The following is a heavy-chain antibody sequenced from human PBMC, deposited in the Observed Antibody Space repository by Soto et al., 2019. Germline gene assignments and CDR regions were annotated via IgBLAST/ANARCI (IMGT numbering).Heavy chain of an antibody. Sequence: GGSLRLSCVASGFTFSSYYMTWVRQAPGEGLEWVANMNQDGSEKYYVDSVKGRFIISRDNAENSLYLEVSSLRADDTAVYCCVRDILAPGSFVYFDYWGQGTLVTVS. CDR3: VRDILAPGSFVYFDY. CDR1: GFTFSSYY. CDR2: MNQDGSEK. V-gene: IGHV3-7*05. J-gene: IGHJ4*02. D-gene: IGHD2-8*02.